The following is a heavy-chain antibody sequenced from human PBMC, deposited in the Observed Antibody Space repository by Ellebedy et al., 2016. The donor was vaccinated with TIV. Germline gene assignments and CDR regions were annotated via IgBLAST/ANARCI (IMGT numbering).Heavy chain of an antibody. CDR2: INHSGST. J-gene: IGHJ5*02. Sequence: SETLSLXXAVYGGSFSGYYWSWIRQPPGKGLEWIGEINHSGSTNYNPSLKSRVTISVDTSKNQFSLKVNSVTAADTAVYYCAKALTYNYGSGSFDPWGQGTLVTVSS. D-gene: IGHD3-10*01. CDR1: GGSFSGYY. CDR3: AKALTYNYGSGSFDP. V-gene: IGHV4-34*09.